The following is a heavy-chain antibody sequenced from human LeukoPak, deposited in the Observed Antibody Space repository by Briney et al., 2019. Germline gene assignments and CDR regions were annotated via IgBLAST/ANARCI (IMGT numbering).Heavy chain of an antibody. CDR2: IKQDGSEK. J-gene: IGHJ4*02. D-gene: IGHD5-18*01. Sequence: GGSLRLSCAASGFTFTNYCMSWVRQAPGKGLEWVANIKQDGSEKYYVDSVKGRFTISRDSAKNSLYLQMNSLRAEDTALYYCARQADTAMLIWSFTDYWGQGTLVTVSS. CDR3: ARQADTAMLIWSFTDY. CDR1: GFTFTNYC. V-gene: IGHV3-7*01.